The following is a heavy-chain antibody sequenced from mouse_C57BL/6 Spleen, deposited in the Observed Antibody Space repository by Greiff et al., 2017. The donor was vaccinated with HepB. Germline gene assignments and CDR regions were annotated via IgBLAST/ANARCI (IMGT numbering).Heavy chain of an antibody. J-gene: IGHJ4*01. D-gene: IGHD2-5*01. Sequence: QLQQSGPGLVKPSQSLSLTCSVTGYSITSGYYWNWIRQFPGNKLEWMGYISYDGSNNYNPSLKNRISITRDTSKNQFFLKLNSVTTEDTATYYCARAPYSNSFYYAMDYWGQGTSVTVSS. CDR3: ARAPYSNSFYYAMDY. CDR1: GYSITSGYY. V-gene: IGHV3-6*01. CDR2: ISYDGSN.